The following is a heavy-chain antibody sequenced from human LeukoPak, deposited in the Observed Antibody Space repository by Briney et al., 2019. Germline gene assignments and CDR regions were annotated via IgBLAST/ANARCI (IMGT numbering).Heavy chain of an antibody. CDR1: GFTFSSYW. D-gene: IGHD6-19*01. V-gene: IGHV3-7*03. J-gene: IGHJ3*02. Sequence: PGGSLRLSCAASGFTFSSYWMNWVRQAPGNALEWVAYIKKDGSEKYYVDSVKGRFTISRDNAKNSLYLQMNSLRAEDTAVYYCARVGIEVTVAGDAFDIWGQGTMVTVSS. CDR2: IKKDGSEK. CDR3: ARVGIEVTVAGDAFDI.